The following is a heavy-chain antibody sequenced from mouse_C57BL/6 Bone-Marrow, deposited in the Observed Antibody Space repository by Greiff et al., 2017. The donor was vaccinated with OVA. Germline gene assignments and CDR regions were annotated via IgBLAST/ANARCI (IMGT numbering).Heavy chain of an antibody. CDR2: IRNRANGYTT. CDR3: ARYDGRGVAADYAMDY. J-gene: IGHJ4*01. D-gene: IGHD2-3*01. V-gene: IGHV7-3*01. Sequence: EVKLVESGGGLVQPGGSLSLSCAASGFTFTDYYMSWVRQPPGKALEWLGFIRNRANGYTTEYSASVKGRFTISRDNSQSILYLQMNTLRAEDSSTYYCARYDGRGVAADYAMDYWGQGTSVTVSS. CDR1: GFTFTDYY.